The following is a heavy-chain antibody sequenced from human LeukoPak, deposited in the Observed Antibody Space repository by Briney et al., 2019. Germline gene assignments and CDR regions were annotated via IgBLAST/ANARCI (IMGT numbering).Heavy chain of an antibody. CDR1: GGSFSSYY. D-gene: IGHD3-10*01. Sequence: SETLSLTCTLSGGSFSSYYWSWIRQPPGKGLEWIGYIYYSGSTNYNPSLKSRVTISVDTSKNQFSLKLSSVTAADTAVYYCATEVPRSALGAFDIWGQGTMVTVSS. CDR3: ATEVPRSALGAFDI. V-gene: IGHV4-59*12. CDR2: IYYSGST. J-gene: IGHJ3*02.